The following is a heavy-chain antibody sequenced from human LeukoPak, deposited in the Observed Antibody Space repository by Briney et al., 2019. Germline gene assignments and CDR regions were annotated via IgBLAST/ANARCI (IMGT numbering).Heavy chain of an antibody. D-gene: IGHD4-17*01. CDR3: AGLGGTVTDY. CDR1: GGSISSYY. V-gene: IGHV4-59*01. J-gene: IGHJ4*02. Sequence: SETLSLTCTVSGGSISSYYWSWIRHPPGKGLEWIGYIYHSGSTNYHPSLKSRVTISVDTSKNQFSLKLSSVTAADTAVYYCAGLGGTVTDYWGQGTLVTVSS. CDR2: IYHSGST.